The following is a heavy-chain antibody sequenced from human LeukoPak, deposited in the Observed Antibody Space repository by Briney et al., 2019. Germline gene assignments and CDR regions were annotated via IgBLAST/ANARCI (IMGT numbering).Heavy chain of an antibody. CDR2: ISAYNGNT. Sequence: ASVKVSCKASGYTFTSYGISWVRQAPGQGLEWMGWISAYNGNTNYAQKLQDRVTMTTDTSTSTAYMELRSLRSDDTAVYYCARDVLPTALISSWYTFDYWGQGTLVTVSS. V-gene: IGHV1-18*01. J-gene: IGHJ4*02. D-gene: IGHD6-13*01. CDR3: ARDVLPTALISSWYTFDY. CDR1: GYTFTSYG.